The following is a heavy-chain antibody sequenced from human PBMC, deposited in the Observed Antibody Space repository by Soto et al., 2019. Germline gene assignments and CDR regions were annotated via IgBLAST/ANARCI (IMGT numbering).Heavy chain of an antibody. D-gene: IGHD4-17*01. CDR3: AREGGLGDYALDV. CDR2: IYYSGST. V-gene: IGHV4-59*01. Sequence: SDTLSLTCTVSCGSISSYYWSWIRQPPGKGLEWIGYIYYSGSTNYNPSLKSRVTVSVDTSKNQFSLKLSSVTAADTAVYYCAREGGLGDYALDVWGQGTTVTVSS. J-gene: IGHJ6*02. CDR1: CGSISSYY.